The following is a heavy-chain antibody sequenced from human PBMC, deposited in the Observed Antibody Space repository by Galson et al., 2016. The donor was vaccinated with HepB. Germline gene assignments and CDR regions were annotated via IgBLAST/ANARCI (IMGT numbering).Heavy chain of an antibody. J-gene: IGHJ4*02. CDR2: VTWNSPYI. CDR1: GFSINDYA. CDR3: AKAGYLGIHFFDS. Sequence: SLRLSCAASGFSINDYAMHWVRQAPGKGLEWVSGVTWNSPYIDYADSVKGRFAIPRDIAKNSLYLQMNSLRVEDTALYFCAKAGYLGIHFFDSWGQGTLVTVAS. V-gene: IGHV3-9*01. D-gene: IGHD7-27*01.